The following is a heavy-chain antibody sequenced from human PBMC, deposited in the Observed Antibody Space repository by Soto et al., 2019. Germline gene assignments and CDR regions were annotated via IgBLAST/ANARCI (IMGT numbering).Heavy chain of an antibody. Sequence: SETLSLTCTVSGVSISSSNYFWGWIRQPPGKGLEWIGSIYYSGTTYYNPSLKSRVTISGDTSKNQFSLKLSSVTAADTAVYYCARHQNIVVVTAARGFDIWGQGTMVTV. CDR3: ARHQNIVVVTAARGFDI. V-gene: IGHV4-39*01. J-gene: IGHJ3*02. CDR1: GVSISSSNYF. CDR2: IYYSGTT. D-gene: IGHD2-21*02.